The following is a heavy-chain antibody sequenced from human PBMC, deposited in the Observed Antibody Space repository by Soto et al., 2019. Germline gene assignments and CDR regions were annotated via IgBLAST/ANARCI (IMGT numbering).Heavy chain of an antibody. CDR2: SYYSGTS. V-gene: IGHV4-39*01. J-gene: IGHJ4*02. CDR1: GGSIRVQSYY. D-gene: IGHD1-26*01. CDR3: ASGKGVDGSHYLDN. Sequence: PSETLSLTCTVSGGSIRVQSYYWTWIRQTPGQGLEWVGSSYYSGTSYFNPALKGRVTISVDTSTNQFSLRLTSVTAADTAVYYGASGKGVDGSHYLDNWGQGTLVTVSS.